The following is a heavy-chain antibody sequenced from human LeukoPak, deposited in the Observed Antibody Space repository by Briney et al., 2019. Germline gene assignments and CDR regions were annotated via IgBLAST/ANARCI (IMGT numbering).Heavy chain of an antibody. Sequence: PSETLSLTCAVYAGSFSGDYWSWIRQPPGKGLEWIGEINHSGSTNYNPSLKSRVTISVDTSKNQFSLKLSSVTAADTAVYYCARGRDYWGQGTLVTVSS. J-gene: IGHJ4*02. CDR2: INHSGST. V-gene: IGHV4-34*01. CDR1: AGSFSGDY. CDR3: ARGRDY.